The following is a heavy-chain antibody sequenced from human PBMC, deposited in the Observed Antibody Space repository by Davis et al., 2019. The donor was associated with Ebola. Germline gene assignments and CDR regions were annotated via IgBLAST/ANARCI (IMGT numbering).Heavy chain of an antibody. CDR2: INHSGST. D-gene: IGHD7-27*01. V-gene: IGHV4-34*01. J-gene: IGHJ3*02. CDR3: ARKLGIVGAFDI. CDR1: GASFRAYY. Sequence: MPSEPLSPTLAVQGASFRAYYWSWIRQPPGKGLEWIGEINHSGSTNYNPSLKRRVTISVDTSKNQFSLTLSSVTAADTAVYYCARKLGIVGAFDIWGQGTMVTVSS.